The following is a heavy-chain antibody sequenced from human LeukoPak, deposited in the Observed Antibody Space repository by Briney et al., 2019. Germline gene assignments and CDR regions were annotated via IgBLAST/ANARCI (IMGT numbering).Heavy chain of an antibody. Sequence: GGSLRLSCEASGFTFNTFWMSWVRQAPGKGLEWISYISSTSTIIYYADSVKGRFTISRDNSKNTLYLQMNSLRAEDTAVYYCAKDHSVAITMARGDPYYFDYWGQGTLVTVSS. J-gene: IGHJ4*02. V-gene: IGHV3-48*01. CDR1: GFTFNTFW. D-gene: IGHD3-10*01. CDR2: ISSTSTII. CDR3: AKDHSVAITMARGDPYYFDY.